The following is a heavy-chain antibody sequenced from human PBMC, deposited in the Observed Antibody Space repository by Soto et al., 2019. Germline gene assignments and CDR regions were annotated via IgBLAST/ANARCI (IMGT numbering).Heavy chain of an antibody. V-gene: IGHV4-59*01. Sequence: PSETLSLTCTVSCGSISSYYWSWIRQPPGKGLEWIGYIYYSGSTNYNPSLKSRVTISVDTSKNQFSLKLSSVTAADTAVYYCARDGDYYDSSGYYPFDYWGQGTLVTVSS. CDR2: IYYSGST. J-gene: IGHJ4*02. CDR1: CGSISSYY. D-gene: IGHD3-22*01. CDR3: ARDGDYYDSSGYYPFDY.